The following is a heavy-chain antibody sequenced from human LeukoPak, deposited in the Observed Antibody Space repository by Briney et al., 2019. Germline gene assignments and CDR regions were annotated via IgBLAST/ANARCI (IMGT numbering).Heavy chain of an antibody. V-gene: IGHV1-69*13. CDR3: ARARHYYDSSGYVYYFDY. CDR2: IIPIFGTA. Sequence: ASVKVSCKASGGTFSSYAISWVRQAPGQGLEWMGGIIPIFGTANYAQKFQGRVTITADESTSTAYMELSSPRSEDTAVYYCARARHYYDSSGYVYYFDYWGQGTLVTVSS. D-gene: IGHD3-22*01. J-gene: IGHJ4*02. CDR1: GGTFSSYA.